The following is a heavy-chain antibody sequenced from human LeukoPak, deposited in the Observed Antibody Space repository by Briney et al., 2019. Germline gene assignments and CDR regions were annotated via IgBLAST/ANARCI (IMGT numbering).Heavy chain of an antibody. CDR2: ISAYNGNT. J-gene: IGHJ4*02. D-gene: IGHD3-22*01. CDR1: GYTFTSYG. CDR3: ARGFDDSSGYYYFDY. V-gene: IGHV1-18*01. Sequence: ASVKVSCKASGYTFTSYGISWVRQAPGQGLEWMGWISAYNGNTNYAQKLQGRVTMTTDTSTSTAYMELRSLRSEDTAVYYCARGFDDSSGYYYFDYWGQGTLVTVSS.